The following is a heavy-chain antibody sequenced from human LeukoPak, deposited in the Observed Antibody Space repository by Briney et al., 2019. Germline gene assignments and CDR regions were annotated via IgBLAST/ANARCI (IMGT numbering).Heavy chain of an antibody. CDR2: IKQDGSEK. Sequence: GGSLRLSCAASGFTFSSYWMSWVRQAPGKGLEWVANIKQDGSEKYYVDSVKGRFTISRDNAKNSLYLQMNSLRAEDTAVYYCARDRAYYYGSGSYPATDAFDIWGQGTMVTVSS. CDR3: ARDRAYYYGSGSYPATDAFDI. D-gene: IGHD3-10*01. J-gene: IGHJ3*02. CDR1: GFTFSSYW. V-gene: IGHV3-7*01.